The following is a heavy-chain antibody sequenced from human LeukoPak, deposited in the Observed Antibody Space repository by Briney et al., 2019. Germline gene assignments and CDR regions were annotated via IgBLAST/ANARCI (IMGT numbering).Heavy chain of an antibody. CDR1: GGSISTYY. CDR2: IYYSGNT. D-gene: IGHD3-10*01. CDR3: ARDLMVRGVIV. V-gene: IGHV4-59*01. J-gene: IGHJ4*02. Sequence: SETLSLTCTVSGGSISTYYWSWIRQPPGKGLEWIGFIYYSGNTNYNPSLKSRVTISIDTSKNQFSLKLSSVTAADTAVYYCARDLMVRGVIVWGQGTLVTVSS.